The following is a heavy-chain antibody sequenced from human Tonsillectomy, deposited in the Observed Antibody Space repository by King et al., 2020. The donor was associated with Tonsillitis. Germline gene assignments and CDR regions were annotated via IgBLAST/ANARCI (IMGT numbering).Heavy chain of an antibody. CDR1: GGSLSGYY. J-gene: IGHJ4*02. CDR2: INHSGST. Sequence: VQLQQWGAGLLKPSETLSLTCAVFGGSLSGYYWTWIRQPPGKGLEWIGEINHSGSTNYNPSLKSRVTISVDTSKNQFSLKLNSVTAADTAAYYCARGLEGSDPFDYWGQGTLVTVSS. V-gene: IGHV4-34*01. CDR3: ARGLEGSDPFDY.